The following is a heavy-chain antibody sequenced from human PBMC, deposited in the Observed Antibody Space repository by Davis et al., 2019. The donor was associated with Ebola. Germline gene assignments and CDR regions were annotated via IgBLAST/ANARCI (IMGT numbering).Heavy chain of an antibody. CDR3: AREQWHSRDYWYFDL. D-gene: IGHD2-15*01. J-gene: IGHJ2*01. CDR1: GFTFDDYA. Sequence: LKLSCGPSGFTFDDYAMTSVRQVPGKGLEWVSGITWNGASSGYADSVKGRFTISRDNAENSLYLQVNSLRAEDTAVYYCAREQWHSRDYWYFDLWGRGTLVTVSS. CDR2: ITWNGASS. V-gene: IGHV3-20*04.